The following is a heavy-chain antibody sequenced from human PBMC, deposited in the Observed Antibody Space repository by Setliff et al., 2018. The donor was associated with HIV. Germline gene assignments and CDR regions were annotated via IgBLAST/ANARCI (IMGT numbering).Heavy chain of an antibody. CDR1: GYSISTAYY. CDR3: MRGRSITIFGVAYFDF. V-gene: IGHV4-38-2*01. CDR2: VYHSGTT. J-gene: IGHJ4*02. D-gene: IGHD3-3*01. Sequence: KPSETLSLTCAVSGYSISTAYYWGWLRQPPTKGLEWIGSVYHSGTTYYNPSLKSRVTISVDMSNNQFSLKVTSVTAADTAVYYCMRGRSITIFGVAYFDFWGQGTQVTVSS.